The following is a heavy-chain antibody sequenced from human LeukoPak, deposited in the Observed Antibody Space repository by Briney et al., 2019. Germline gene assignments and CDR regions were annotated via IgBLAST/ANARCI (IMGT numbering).Heavy chain of an antibody. CDR3: AKDGYCSGGTCSGIRGDI. D-gene: IGHD2-15*01. V-gene: IGHV3-23*01. Sequence: GGSLRLSCTASGFTFTNYAMSWVRQAPGKGLEWVSSIGGSGGSAYYADSVKGRCTISRDNSKNTLYLQMNSLRAEDTAVYYCAKDGYCSGGTCSGIRGDIWGQGTMVTVSS. J-gene: IGHJ3*02. CDR1: GFTFTNYA. CDR2: IGGSGGSA.